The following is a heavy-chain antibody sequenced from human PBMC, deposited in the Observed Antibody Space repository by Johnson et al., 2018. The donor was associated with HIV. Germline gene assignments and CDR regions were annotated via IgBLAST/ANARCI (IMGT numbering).Heavy chain of an antibody. Sequence: QVQLVESGGGVVQPGGSLRISCAASGVTFSSYGMHWVRQAPGTGLEWVAFIRYVGSNKYYADSVKGRFTISRDNSKNTLYLQMNSLRAEDTAVYYCAKTAAADAFDIWGQGTMVTVSS. V-gene: IGHV3-30*02. CDR3: AKTAAADAFDI. J-gene: IGHJ3*02. CDR2: IRYVGSNK. D-gene: IGHD2-2*01. CDR1: GVTFSSYG.